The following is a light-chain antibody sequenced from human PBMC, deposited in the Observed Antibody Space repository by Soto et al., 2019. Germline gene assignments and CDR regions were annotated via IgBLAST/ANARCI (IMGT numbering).Light chain of an antibody. J-gene: IGKJ1*01. CDR2: GAS. CDR1: QSVSSSY. V-gene: IGKV3-20*01. Sequence: EIVLTQSPGTLSLSPGERASLSCRASQSVSSSYLAWYQQKPGQAPRRLIYGASSRATGIPDRFSGRGFGTDFTLTISRLEPEDFAVYYCQHSGDFRWTFGLGTKVDNK. CDR3: QHSGDFRWT.